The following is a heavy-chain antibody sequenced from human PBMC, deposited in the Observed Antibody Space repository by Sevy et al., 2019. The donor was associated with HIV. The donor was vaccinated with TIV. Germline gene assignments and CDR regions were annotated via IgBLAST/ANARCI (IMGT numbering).Heavy chain of an antibody. CDR3: ARGNYYESTGYYPDTFDI. J-gene: IGHJ3*02. D-gene: IGHD3-22*01. CDR2: IKQDGSEK. CDR1: GFTFSNYW. V-gene: IGHV3-7*01. Sequence: GGSLRLSCAASGFTFSNYWMSWVRQAPGKGLEWVANIKQDGSEKYYVDSVKGRFTISRDNAKNSLYLQMNSLRAEDTAVYYFARGNYYESTGYYPDTFDIWGQGTMVTVSS.